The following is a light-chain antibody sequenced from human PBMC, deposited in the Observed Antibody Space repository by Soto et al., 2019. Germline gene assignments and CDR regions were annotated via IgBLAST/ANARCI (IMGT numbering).Light chain of an antibody. CDR2: GAS. CDR1: QTISTS. J-gene: IGKJ4*01. V-gene: IGKV1-39*01. CDR3: QQSYSAPLT. Sequence: DIQMTQSPSSLSASVGDRVTITCRASQTISTSLNWYQHKPGKAPKVLIFGASGLQSGVPSRFSRSGSGTEFALTISSLQPEDFAAYYCQQSYSAPLTFGGGTKVEIK.